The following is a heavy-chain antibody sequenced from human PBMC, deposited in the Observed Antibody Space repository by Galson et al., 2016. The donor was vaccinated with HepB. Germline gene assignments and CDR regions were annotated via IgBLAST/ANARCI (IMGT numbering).Heavy chain of an antibody. CDR3: AHRGRTRYFDT. V-gene: IGHV2-5*02. CDR1: GISVTTFAVG. J-gene: IGHJ4*02. D-gene: IGHD3/OR15-3a*01. CDR2: IYWDDED. Sequence: PALVKPTQTLTLTCSVSGISVTTFAVGVGWIRQSPGKAPEWLAIIYWDDEDRYSPSLKSRLTITRDTSKNQVVLTMINIDPDDTATYYCAHRGRTRYFDTRGQVTLVTVSS.